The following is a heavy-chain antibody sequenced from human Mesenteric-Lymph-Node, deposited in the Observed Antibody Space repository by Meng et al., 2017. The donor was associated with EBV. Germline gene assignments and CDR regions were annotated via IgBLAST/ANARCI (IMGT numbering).Heavy chain of an antibody. CDR3: THIWITLDH. CDR2: IFWDDDK. V-gene: IGHV2-5*02. CDR1: GFSLNTSGMA. D-gene: IGHD3-10*01. Sequence: QITLKESGPTVVKSXXXXTVTCSVSGFSLNTSGMAVGWVRPPPGKAPEWLALIFWDDDKRYSPSLKSRLTISRDTSENQVVLTMTNMAPEDTATYYCTHIWITLDHWGQGALVTVSS. J-gene: IGHJ4*02.